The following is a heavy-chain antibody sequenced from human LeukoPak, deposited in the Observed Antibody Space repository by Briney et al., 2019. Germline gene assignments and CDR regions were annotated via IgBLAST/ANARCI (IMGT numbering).Heavy chain of an antibody. CDR1: GGTFSSYA. CDR2: IIPILGIA. Sequence: SVTVSCKASGGTFSSYAISWVRQAPGQGLEWMGRIIPILGIANYAQKFQGRVTITADKSTSTAYMELSSLRSEDTAVYYCARAGNDYGPLWGQGTLVTVSS. CDR3: ARAGNDYGPL. V-gene: IGHV1-69*04. D-gene: IGHD4-17*01. J-gene: IGHJ4*02.